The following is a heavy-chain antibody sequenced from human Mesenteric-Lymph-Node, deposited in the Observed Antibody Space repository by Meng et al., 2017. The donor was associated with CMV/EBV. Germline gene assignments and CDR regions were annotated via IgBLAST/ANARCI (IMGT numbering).Heavy chain of an antibody. CDR3: ARGGRPLWSV. V-gene: IGHV1-2*06. J-gene: IGHJ3*01. CDR1: GYSFTGYS. CDR2: INPNSGVS. Sequence: QVQLVQSGAEVKKPGASVKVSCKASGYSFTGYSIHWVRQAPGQGLEWMGRINPNSGVSNSAQNFQGRVTMTRDTSISTAYMELGRLTSDDTAVYYCARGGRPLWSVWGQGTVVTVSS. D-gene: IGHD3-10*01.